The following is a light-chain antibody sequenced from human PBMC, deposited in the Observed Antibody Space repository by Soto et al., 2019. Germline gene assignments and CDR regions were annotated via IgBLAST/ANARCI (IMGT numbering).Light chain of an antibody. CDR1: SSDVGGYNY. CDR3: SSYTSSSTL. Sequence: QSALTQPASGSGSPGQSITISCTGTSSDVGGYNYVSWYQQHPGKAPKLMIYDVSNRPSGVSNRFSGSKSGNTASLTISGLQAEDEADYYCSSYTSSSTLFGTGTKVTV. J-gene: IGLJ1*01. V-gene: IGLV2-14*01. CDR2: DVS.